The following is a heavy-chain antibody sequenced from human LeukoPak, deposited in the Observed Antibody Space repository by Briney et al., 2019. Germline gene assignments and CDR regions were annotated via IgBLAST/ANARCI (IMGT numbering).Heavy chain of an antibody. V-gene: IGHV1-69*13. CDR3: ARDLGGGYYDSSGYYDY. CDR1: GGTFSSYA. Sequence: SVKVSCKASGGTFSSYAISWVQQAPGQGLEWMGGIIPIFGTANYAQKFQGRVTITADESTSTAYMELSSLRSEDTAVYYCARDLGGGYYDSSGYYDYWGQGTLVTVSS. CDR2: IIPIFGTA. J-gene: IGHJ4*02. D-gene: IGHD3-22*01.